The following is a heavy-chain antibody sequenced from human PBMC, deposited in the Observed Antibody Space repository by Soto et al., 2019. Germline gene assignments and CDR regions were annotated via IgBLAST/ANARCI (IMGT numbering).Heavy chain of an antibody. CDR3: AKDSSSWYFYYYYMDV. CDR2: ISGSGGST. Sequence: GGSLRLSCAASGFTFSSYAMSWVRQAPGKGLEWVSAISGSGGSTYYADSVKGRFTISRDNSKNTLYLQMNSLRAEDTVVYYCAKDSSSWYFYYYYMDVWGKGTTVTVSS. V-gene: IGHV3-23*01. CDR1: GFTFSSYA. D-gene: IGHD6-13*01. J-gene: IGHJ6*03.